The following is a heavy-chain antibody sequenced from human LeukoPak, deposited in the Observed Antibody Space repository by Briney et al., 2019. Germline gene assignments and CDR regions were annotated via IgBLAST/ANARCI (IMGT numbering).Heavy chain of an antibody. V-gene: IGHV1-18*04. CDR1: GYTFTSYG. Sequence: ASVKVSCKASGYTFTSYGISWVRQAPGQGLEWMGWISAYNGNTNYAQKLQGRVTMTTDTSTSTAYMELRSLRSDDTAVYYCARDNVVVPAAIYYYYYGMDVWGKGTTVTVSS. J-gene: IGHJ6*04. D-gene: IGHD2-2*01. CDR2: ISAYNGNT. CDR3: ARDNVVVPAAIYYYYYGMDV.